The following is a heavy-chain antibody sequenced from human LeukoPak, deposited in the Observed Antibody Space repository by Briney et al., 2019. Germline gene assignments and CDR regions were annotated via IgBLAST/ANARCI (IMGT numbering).Heavy chain of an antibody. CDR2: IKQDGSEK. D-gene: IGHD2-15*01. CDR1: GFTFSSYW. V-gene: IGHV3-7*01. Sequence: GGSLRLSCAASGFTFSSYWMSWVRQAPGKGLEWVANIKQDGSEKYYVDSVKGRFTISRDNAKNSLYLQMNSLRAGDTAVYYCARAQGYCSGGSCYPYYFDYWGQGTLVTVSS. CDR3: ARAQGYCSGGSCYPYYFDY. J-gene: IGHJ4*02.